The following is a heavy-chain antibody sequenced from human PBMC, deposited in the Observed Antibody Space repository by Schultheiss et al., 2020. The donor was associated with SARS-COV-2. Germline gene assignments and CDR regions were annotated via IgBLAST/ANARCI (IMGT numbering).Heavy chain of an antibody. CDR1: GGSFSGYY. Sequence: SETLSLTCAVYGGSFSGYYWSWIRQPPGKELEWIGEINHSGSTNYNPSLKSRVTMSIDTSKNQFSLKLSSVTAADTAVYYCARRGATFFAFDIWGQGTMVTVSS. V-gene: IGHV4-34*01. J-gene: IGHJ3*02. CDR2: INHSGST. CDR3: ARRGATFFAFDI. D-gene: IGHD3-16*01.